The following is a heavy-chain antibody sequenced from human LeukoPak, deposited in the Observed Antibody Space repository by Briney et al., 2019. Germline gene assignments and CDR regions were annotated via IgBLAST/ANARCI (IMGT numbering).Heavy chain of an antibody. D-gene: IGHD3-10*01. CDR3: ARSPLWFGEGIRESDY. V-gene: IGHV4-34*01. Sequence: SETLSLTCTVSGGSISSYYWSWIRQPPGKGLEWIGEINHSGSTNYNPSLKSRVTISVDTSKNQFSLKLSSVTAADTAVYYCARSPLWFGEGIRESDYWGQGTLVTVSS. J-gene: IGHJ4*02. CDR1: GGSISSYY. CDR2: INHSGST.